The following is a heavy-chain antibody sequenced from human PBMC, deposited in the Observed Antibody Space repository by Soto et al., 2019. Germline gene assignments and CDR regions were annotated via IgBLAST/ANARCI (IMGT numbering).Heavy chain of an antibody. CDR2: ISSSSSTI. Sequence: GSLRLSCVASGFTFSSYSMNWVRQAPGKGLEWVSYISSSSSTIYYADSVKGRFTISRDNAKNSLYLQMNSLRAEDTAVYYCARGVPNWVDPWGQGTLVTVSS. J-gene: IGHJ5*02. CDR3: ARGVPNWVDP. CDR1: GFTFSSYS. V-gene: IGHV3-48*01.